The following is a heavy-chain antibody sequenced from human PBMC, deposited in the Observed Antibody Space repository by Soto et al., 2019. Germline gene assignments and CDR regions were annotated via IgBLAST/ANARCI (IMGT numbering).Heavy chain of an antibody. CDR2: IKQDGSEK. CDR1: GFTFSSYW. D-gene: IGHD2-8*01. V-gene: IGHV3-7*01. J-gene: IGHJ6*03. CDR3: ARDPPRIVLMVYFSLGYMDV. Sequence: GGSLRLSCAASGFTFSSYWMSWVRQAPGKGLEWVANIKQDGSEKYYVDSVKGRFTISRDNAKNSLYLQMNSLRAEDTAVYYCARDPPRIVLMVYFSLGYMDVWGKGTTVTVSS.